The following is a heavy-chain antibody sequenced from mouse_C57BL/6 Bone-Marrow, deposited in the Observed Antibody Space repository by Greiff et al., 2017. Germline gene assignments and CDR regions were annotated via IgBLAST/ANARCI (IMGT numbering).Heavy chain of an antibody. CDR2: IYPTSGRT. CDR1: GYTFTSYW. CDR3: ARSAPLGRSCDY. V-gene: IGHV1-55*01. D-gene: IGHD1-2*01. Sequence: QVQLQQPGAELVKPGASVKMSCKASGYTFTSYWITWVKQRPGQGLEWIGDIYPTSGRTNYNEKFKSKAILTVDTSSNTAYMQLSSLTSEDSAVFYCARSAPLGRSCDYWGQGTTPTVSS. J-gene: IGHJ2*01.